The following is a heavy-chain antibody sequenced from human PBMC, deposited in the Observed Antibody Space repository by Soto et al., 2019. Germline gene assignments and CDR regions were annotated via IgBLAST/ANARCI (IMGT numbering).Heavy chain of an antibody. CDR2: IKSKTDGGTT. J-gene: IGHJ4*02. CDR3: TTDFYYDSSGYYYHPDY. CDR1: GFTFSNAW. V-gene: IGHV3-15*07. D-gene: IGHD3-22*01. Sequence: GGSLRLSCAASGFTFSNAWMNWVRQAPGKGLEWVGRIKSKTDGGTTDYAAPVKGRFTISRDDSKNTLYLQMNSLKTEDTAVYYCTTDFYYDSSGYYYHPDYWGQGTLVTVSS.